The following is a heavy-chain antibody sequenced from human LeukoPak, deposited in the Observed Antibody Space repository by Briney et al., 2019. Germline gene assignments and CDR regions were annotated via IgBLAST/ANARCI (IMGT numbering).Heavy chain of an antibody. CDR2: ISRSGSTK. V-gene: IGHV3-11*01. Sequence: GGSLRLSCAASGFTFSDYNTRWIRQAPGKGLEWVSSISRSGSTKYYADSVKGRFTISRDNAKNSLFLQMNSLRAEDTAVYYCARVLRYCSGGNCYSGGLGYMDVWGRGTTVTISS. D-gene: IGHD2-15*01. CDR1: GFTFSDYN. J-gene: IGHJ6*03. CDR3: ARVLRYCSGGNCYSGGLGYMDV.